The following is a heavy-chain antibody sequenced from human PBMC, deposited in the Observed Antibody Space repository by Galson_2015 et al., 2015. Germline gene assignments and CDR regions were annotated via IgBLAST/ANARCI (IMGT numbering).Heavy chain of an antibody. V-gene: IGHV1-2*06. CDR2: INPNSGDT. CDR3: ARGEIGSTGTTHFDY. J-gene: IGHJ4*02. CDR1: GYTFTGYY. D-gene: IGHD1-1*01. Sequence: SVKVSCKASGYTFTGYYMHWVRQAPGQGLEWMGRINPNSGDTNYAQNFLGRVTMTRDTSISTVYVDLTRLRSDDTALYYCARGEIGSTGTTHFDYWGQGTLVTVSS.